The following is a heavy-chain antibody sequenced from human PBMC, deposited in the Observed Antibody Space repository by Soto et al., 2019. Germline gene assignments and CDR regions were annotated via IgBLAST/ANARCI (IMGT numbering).Heavy chain of an antibody. Sequence: QVQLVESGGGVVQPGRSLRLSCAASGFTFSSYGMHWVRQAPGKGLEWVAVISYDGSNKYYADSVKGRFTISRDNSKNTRYLQMNSLRAEDTAVYYCAKDQGDYYGSGSYYLRQYGMDVWGQGTTVTVSS. J-gene: IGHJ6*02. CDR2: ISYDGSNK. CDR1: GFTFSSYG. CDR3: AKDQGDYYGSGSYYLRQYGMDV. D-gene: IGHD3-10*01. V-gene: IGHV3-30*18.